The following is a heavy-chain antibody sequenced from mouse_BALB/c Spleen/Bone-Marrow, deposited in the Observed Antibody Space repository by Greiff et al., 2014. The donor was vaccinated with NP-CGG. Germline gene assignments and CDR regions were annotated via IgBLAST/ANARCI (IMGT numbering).Heavy chain of an antibody. J-gene: IGHJ2*01. CDR3: ARYYYGSSYFVY. Sequence: VQLQQSGAELVKPGASVKLSCTASGFNIKDTYMHWVKQGPEQGLEWIGRIDPANGNTKYDPKFQGKATITADTSSNTAYLQLSSLTSEDTAVYYCARYYYGSSYFVYWGQGTTLTVSS. CDR1: GFNIKDTY. CDR2: IDPANGNT. V-gene: IGHV14-3*02. D-gene: IGHD1-1*01.